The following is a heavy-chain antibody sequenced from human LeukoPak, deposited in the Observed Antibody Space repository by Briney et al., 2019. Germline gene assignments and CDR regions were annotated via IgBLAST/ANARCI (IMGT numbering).Heavy chain of an antibody. CDR3: AKDQGRERYYYYGMDV. CDR1: GVTFSSYG. J-gene: IGHJ6*04. CDR2: ISYDGSNK. Sequence: QPGRSLRLSCAASGVTFSSYGMHWVRQAPGKGLEWVAVISYDGSNKYYADSVKGRFTISRDNSKNTLYLQMNSLRAEDTAVYYCAKDQGRERYYYYGMDVWGKGTTVTVSS. V-gene: IGHV3-30*18. D-gene: IGHD3-10*01.